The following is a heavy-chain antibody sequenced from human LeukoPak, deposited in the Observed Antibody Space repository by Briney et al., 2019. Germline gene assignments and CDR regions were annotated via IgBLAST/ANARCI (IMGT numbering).Heavy chain of an antibody. Sequence: SQALSLTCTVSSGSISSGDYYWSWIRQPPGTGLEWIGYIYYTGTTYYNPSLKSRVTISVDTSKNQFSLNLTSVTAADTAVYYCARENKVTFYGMDVRGKGTTVTV. CDR2: IYYTGTT. J-gene: IGHJ6*04. V-gene: IGHV4-30-4*08. D-gene: IGHD2-21*02. CDR3: ARENKVTFYGMDV. CDR1: SGSISSGDYY.